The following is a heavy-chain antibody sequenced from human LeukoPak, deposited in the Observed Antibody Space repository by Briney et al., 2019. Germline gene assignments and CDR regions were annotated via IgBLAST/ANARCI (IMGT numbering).Heavy chain of an antibody. D-gene: IGHD2-21*01. CDR2: ISDNGGSI. CDR1: GFSLSSYA. CDR3: VKIAPDLP. J-gene: IGHJ5*02. Sequence: PGGSLRLSCAASGFSLSSYAMSWVRQAPGKGLEWVSAISDNGGSIFYADSVKGRFTISRDNSKNSLYLQMNSLRADDTAVYYCVKIAPDLPWGQGTLVTVS. V-gene: IGHV3-23*01.